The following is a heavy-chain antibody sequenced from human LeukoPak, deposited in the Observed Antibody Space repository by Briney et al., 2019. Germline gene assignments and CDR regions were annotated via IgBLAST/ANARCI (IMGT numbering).Heavy chain of an antibody. CDR1: GYTFTGYY. Sequence: GASVKVSCKASGYTFTGYYMHWVRQAPGQGLEWMGWINPNSGGTNYAQKFQGRVTMTRDTSISTAYMELRSLRSDDTAVYYCARAPLAAAGTLPFDYWGQGTLVTVSS. J-gene: IGHJ4*02. CDR2: INPNSGGT. V-gene: IGHV1-2*02. CDR3: ARAPLAAAGTLPFDY. D-gene: IGHD6-13*01.